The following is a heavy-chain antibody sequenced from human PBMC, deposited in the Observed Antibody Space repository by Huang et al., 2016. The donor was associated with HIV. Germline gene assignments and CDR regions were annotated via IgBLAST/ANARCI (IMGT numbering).Heavy chain of an antibody. J-gene: IGHJ6*03. D-gene: IGHD3-10*01. CDR3: AKVGILQWFGQLTPEHYNYYYMDV. Sequence: QVQLVESGGGVVQPGRSLRLSCEASGFSFSTYGMHWVRQAPGKGLEWGACIAYDGNNKKCGDSGEGRFAVSRDNPKNTLYLQMNSLKPDDTAVYYCAKVGILQWFGQLTPEHYNYYYMDVWGKGTTVTVSS. CDR1: GFSFSTYG. CDR2: IAYDGNNK. V-gene: IGHV3-30*18.